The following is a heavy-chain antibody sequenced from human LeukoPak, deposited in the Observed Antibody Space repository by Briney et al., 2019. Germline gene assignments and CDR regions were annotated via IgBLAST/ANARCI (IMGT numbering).Heavy chain of an antibody. J-gene: IGHJ4*02. CDR3: ARDGSDCSGGSCYHLVFDY. Sequence: GGSLRLSCAASGFTFSSYSMNWVRQAPGKGLEWVSSISSSSSYIYYADSVKGRFTISRDNAKNSLYLQMNSLRAEDTAEYYCARDGSDCSGGSCYHLVFDYWGQGTLVTVSS. V-gene: IGHV3-21*01. D-gene: IGHD2-15*01. CDR1: GFTFSSYS. CDR2: ISSSSSYI.